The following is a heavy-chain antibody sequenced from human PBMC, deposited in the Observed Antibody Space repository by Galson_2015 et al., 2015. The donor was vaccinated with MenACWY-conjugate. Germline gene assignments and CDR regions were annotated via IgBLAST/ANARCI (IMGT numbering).Heavy chain of an antibody. J-gene: IGHJ5*02. CDR2: IYYSGNT. V-gene: IGHV4-59*08. CDR1: GGSISGYY. D-gene: IGHD4-11*01. Sequence: ETLSLTCSVSGGSISGYYWSWIRQPPGRGLEWIGYIYYSGNTNYNPSLESRVTISVDTSKNQFSLKLTSVTAADTAVYYCATSNQYYSNYYFSWGQGTLVTVSS. CDR3: ATSNQYYSNYYFS.